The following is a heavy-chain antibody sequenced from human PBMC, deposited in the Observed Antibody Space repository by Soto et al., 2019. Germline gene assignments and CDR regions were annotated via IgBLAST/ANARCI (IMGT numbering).Heavy chain of an antibody. CDR2: IYYSGST. J-gene: IGHJ4*02. V-gene: IGHV4-59*01. Sequence: SETLSLTCTVSGGSISSYYWSWIRQPPGKGLEWIGYIYYSGSTNYNPSLRSRVTISVGTSKNQFSLKLKSVTAADTAVYYRARDIGSGYFDYWGQGTLVTVSS. CDR1: GGSISSYY. CDR3: ARDIGSGYFDY. D-gene: IGHD3-3*01.